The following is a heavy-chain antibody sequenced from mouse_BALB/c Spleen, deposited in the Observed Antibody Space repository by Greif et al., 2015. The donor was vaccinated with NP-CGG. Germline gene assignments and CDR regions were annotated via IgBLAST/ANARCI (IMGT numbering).Heavy chain of an antibody. V-gene: IGHV2-9*02. CDR1: GFSLTSYG. Sequence: VHLVESGPGLVAPSQSLSITCTVSGFSLTSYGVHWVRQPPGKGLEWLGVIWAGGSTNYNSALMSRLSISKDNSKSQVFLKMNSLQTDDTAMYYCARGYYYGSSYVGFAYWGQGTLVTVSA. CDR2: IWAGGST. J-gene: IGHJ3*01. CDR3: ARGYYYGSSYVGFAY. D-gene: IGHD1-1*01.